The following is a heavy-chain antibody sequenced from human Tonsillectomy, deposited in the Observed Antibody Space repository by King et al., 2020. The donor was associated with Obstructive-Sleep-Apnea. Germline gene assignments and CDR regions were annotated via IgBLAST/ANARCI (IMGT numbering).Heavy chain of an antibody. CDR1: GFTFSSYA. V-gene: IGHV3-64D*09. J-gene: IGHJ6*02. Sequence: VQLVESGGGLVQPGGSLRLSCSASGFTFSSYAMHWVRQAPGKGLEYVSAISSNGGSTYYADSVKGRFTISRDNSKNTLYLQMSSLRAEDTAVYYCVSPGDLNYYGMDVWGQGTTVTVSS. D-gene: IGHD3-16*01. CDR2: ISSNGGST. CDR3: VSPGDLNYYGMDV.